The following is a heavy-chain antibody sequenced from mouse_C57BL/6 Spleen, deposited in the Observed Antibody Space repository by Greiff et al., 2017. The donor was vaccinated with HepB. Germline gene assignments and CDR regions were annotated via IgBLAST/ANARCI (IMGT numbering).Heavy chain of an antibody. Sequence: EVQGVESGEGLVKPGGSLKLSCAASGFTFSSYAMSWVRQTPEKRLEWVAYISSGGDYIYYADTVKGRFTISRDNARNTLYLQMSSLKSEDTAMYYCTRDRGSYDYPFDYWGQGTTLTVSS. CDR1: GFTFSSYA. D-gene: IGHD2-4*01. CDR3: TRDRGSYDYPFDY. V-gene: IGHV5-9-1*02. J-gene: IGHJ2*01. CDR2: ISSGGDYI.